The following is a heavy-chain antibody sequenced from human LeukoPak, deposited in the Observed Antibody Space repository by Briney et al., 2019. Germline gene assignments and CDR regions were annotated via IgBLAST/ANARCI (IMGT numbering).Heavy chain of an antibody. CDR1: GFTFTNYA. Sequence: GGSLRLSCETSGFTFTNYAMHWVRQAPGKGLEYISGITSNGGNTYYANSVKGRFTISRDNSKNTLYLQMNSLRAEDTAVYYCAKNFRPRAAARYFDYWGQGTLVTVSS. D-gene: IGHD6-13*01. V-gene: IGHV3-64*01. CDR2: ITSNGGNT. CDR3: AKNFRPRAAARYFDY. J-gene: IGHJ4*02.